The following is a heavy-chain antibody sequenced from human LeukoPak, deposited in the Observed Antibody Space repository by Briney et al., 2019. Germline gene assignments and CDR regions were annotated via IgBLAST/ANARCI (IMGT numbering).Heavy chain of an antibody. CDR1: GFTLSSNA. Sequence: GGSLRLSCSASGFTLSSNAMHWVRQAPGKGLEYVSDISYNGGSTYYADSVKGRFTISRDNSKNTLYLQMSSLRAEDTAAFYCVRQTANHFDYWGQGTLVTVSS. D-gene: IGHD2-21*02. V-gene: IGHV3-64D*09. J-gene: IGHJ4*02. CDR3: VRQTANHFDY. CDR2: ISYNGGST.